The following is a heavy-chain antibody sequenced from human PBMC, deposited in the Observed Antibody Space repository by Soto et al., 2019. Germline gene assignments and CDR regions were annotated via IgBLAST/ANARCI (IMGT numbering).Heavy chain of an antibody. CDR2: ISAYNGNT. CDR3: AGNLVLMDLIGGPIDY. D-gene: IGHD2-8*01. V-gene: IGHV1-18*04. J-gene: IGHJ4*02. Sequence: QVQLVQSGAEVKKPGASVKVSCKASGYTFTSYGISWVRQAPGQGLEWMGWISAYNGNTNYAQKLQGRGTMTTDTSTSTGNMGLRRLRADDTAVYYCAGNLVLMDLIGGPIDYGGQGTLVTVAS. CDR1: GYTFTSYG.